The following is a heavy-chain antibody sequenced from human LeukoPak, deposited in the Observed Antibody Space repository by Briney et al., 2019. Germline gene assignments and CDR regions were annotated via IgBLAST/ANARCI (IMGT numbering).Heavy chain of an antibody. D-gene: IGHD6-6*01. Sequence: GGSLRLSCAASGFTFSSYSMNWVRQAPGKGLEWVSSISSSSSYIYYADSVKGRFTISRDNAKNSLYLQMNSLRAEDTAVYYCARGGMTARVFDYWGQGTLVTVSS. V-gene: IGHV3-21*01. CDR1: GFTFSSYS. CDR3: ARGGMTARVFDY. CDR2: ISSSSSYI. J-gene: IGHJ4*02.